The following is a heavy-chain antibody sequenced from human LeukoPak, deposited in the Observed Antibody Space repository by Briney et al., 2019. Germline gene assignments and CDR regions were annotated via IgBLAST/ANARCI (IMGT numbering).Heavy chain of an antibody. J-gene: IGHJ4*02. CDR2: ISGSGGST. V-gene: IGHV3-23*01. D-gene: IGHD3-10*01. CDR1: GFTFSSYA. CDR3: EKKGIYSGSGAYYFDY. Sequence: GGSLRLSCAASGFTFSSYAMSWVRQAPGKGLEWVSAISGSGGSTYYADSVKGRFTISRDNSKNTLYLQMNSLRAEDTAVYYCEKKGIYSGSGAYYFDYWGQGTLVTVSS.